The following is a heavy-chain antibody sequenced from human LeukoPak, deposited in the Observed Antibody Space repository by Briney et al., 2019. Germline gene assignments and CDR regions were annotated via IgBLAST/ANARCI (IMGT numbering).Heavy chain of an antibody. J-gene: IGHJ4*02. CDR1: GGSISSYY. Sequence: SETLSLTCTVSGGSISSYYWSWIRQPPVKELEWIGHIYYSGSTNYNPSLKSRVTISVDTSKNQFSLKLSSVTAADTAVYYCARVGYCSGGRCYTGALDYWGQGTLVTVSS. D-gene: IGHD2-15*01. CDR2: IYYSGST. V-gene: IGHV4-59*01. CDR3: ARVGYCSGGRCYTGALDY.